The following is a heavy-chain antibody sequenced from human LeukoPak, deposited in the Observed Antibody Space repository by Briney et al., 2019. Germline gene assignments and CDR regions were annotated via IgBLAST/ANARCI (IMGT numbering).Heavy chain of an antibody. V-gene: IGHV4-39*01. Sequence: PSETLSLTCTVSGGSISSSSYYWGWIRQPPGKGLEWIGSIYYSGSTYYNPSLKSRVTISVDTSKNQFSLKLSSVTAADTAVYYCAPERRQYCSGGSCYWFDPWGQGTLVTVSS. CDR2: IYYSGST. J-gene: IGHJ5*02. CDR3: APERRQYCSGGSCYWFDP. D-gene: IGHD2-15*01. CDR1: GGSISSSSYY.